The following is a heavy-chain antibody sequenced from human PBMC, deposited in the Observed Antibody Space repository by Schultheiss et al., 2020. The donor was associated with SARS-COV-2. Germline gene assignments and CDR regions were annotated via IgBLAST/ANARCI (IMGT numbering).Heavy chain of an antibody. CDR3: ARVAVGNYYHYYYMDV. J-gene: IGHJ6*03. Sequence: SQTLSLTCPVSGGSISSYYWSWIRQPPGKGLEWIGYIYYSGSTNYNPSLKSRVTISVDTSKNQFSLKLSSVTAADTAVYYCARVAVGNYYHYYYMDVWGKGTTVTVSS. D-gene: IGHD6-19*01. CDR1: GGSISSYY. CDR2: IYYSGST. V-gene: IGHV4-59*01.